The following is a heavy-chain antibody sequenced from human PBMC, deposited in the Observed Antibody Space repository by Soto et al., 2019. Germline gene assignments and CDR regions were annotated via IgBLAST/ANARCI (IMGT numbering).Heavy chain of an antibody. CDR3: AKDPVNGSGSYYFDY. CDR1: GFTFSSYA. D-gene: IGHD3-10*01. CDR2: ISGRCGST. V-gene: IGHV3-23*01. Sequence: GGFLKLSCAASGFTFSSYAMRWVRQAPGEGLELVSAISGRCGSTYYADSVKGRFTISRDNSKNTLYLQMNSLRAEDTAVYYCAKDPVNGSGSYYFDYWGQGTLVTVSS. J-gene: IGHJ4*02.